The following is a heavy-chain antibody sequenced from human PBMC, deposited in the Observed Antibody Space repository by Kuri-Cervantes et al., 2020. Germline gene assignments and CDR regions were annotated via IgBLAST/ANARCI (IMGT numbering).Heavy chain of an antibody. CDR1: GFTFSNAW. D-gene: IGHD1-20*01. CDR3: TTETYNWNRAISSWFDP. J-gene: IGHJ5*02. V-gene: IGHV3-15*01. Sequence: GGSLRLSCAASGFTFSNAWVSWVRQAPGKGLEWVGRIKSKTDGGTTDYAAPVKGRFTISRDDSKNTLYLQMNSLKTEDTAVYYCTTETYNWNRAISSWFDPWGQGTLVTVSS. CDR2: IKSKTDGGTT.